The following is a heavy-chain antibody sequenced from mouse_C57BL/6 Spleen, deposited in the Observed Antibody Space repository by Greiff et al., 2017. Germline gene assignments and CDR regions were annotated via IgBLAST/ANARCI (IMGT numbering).Heavy chain of an antibody. J-gene: IGHJ2*01. D-gene: IGHD3-3*01. CDR1: GYTFTSYW. Sequence: QVQLQQPGAELVKPGASVKLSCKASGYTFTSYWMHWVKQWTGQGLEWIGMIHPNSGSNNYNEKFKSKATLTVDKSSSTAYMQLSSLTSEDSAVYYCARGTDYFDYWGQGTTLTVSS. CDR3: ARGTDYFDY. CDR2: IHPNSGSN. V-gene: IGHV1-64*01.